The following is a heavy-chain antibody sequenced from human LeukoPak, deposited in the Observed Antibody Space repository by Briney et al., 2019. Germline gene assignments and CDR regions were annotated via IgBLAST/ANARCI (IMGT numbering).Heavy chain of an antibody. J-gene: IGHJ4*02. CDR1: GGSFSGYY. D-gene: IGHD1-26*01. V-gene: IGHV4-34*01. CDR2: INHSGST. CDR3: ARGEVGATTSFDY. Sequence: SETLSLTCAVYGGSFSGYYWSWIRQPPGKGLEWIGEINHSGSTNYNPSLKSRVTISVDTSKNQFSLKLSSVAAADTAVYYCARGEVGATTSFDYWGQGTLVTVSS.